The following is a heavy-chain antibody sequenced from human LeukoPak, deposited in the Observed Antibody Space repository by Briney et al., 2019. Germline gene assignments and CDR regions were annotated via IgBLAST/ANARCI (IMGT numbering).Heavy chain of an antibody. J-gene: IGHJ5*02. CDR2: IKQGGSEK. D-gene: IGHD6-13*01. V-gene: IGHV3-7*01. CDR3: ARTWIAAAGTGWFDP. Sequence: GSLRLSCAASGFTFSSYWMSWVRQAPGKGLEWVANIKQGGSEKYYVDSVKGRFTISRDNAKNSLYLQMNSLRAEDTAVYYCARTWIAAAGTGWFDPWGQGTLVTVSS. CDR1: GFTFSSYW.